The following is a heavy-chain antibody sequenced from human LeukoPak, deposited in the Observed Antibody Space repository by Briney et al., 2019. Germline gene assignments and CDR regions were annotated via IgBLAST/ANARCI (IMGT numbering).Heavy chain of an antibody. J-gene: IGHJ6*03. D-gene: IGHD6-13*01. CDR3: ARSEGSWRGYYYYYMDV. Sequence: ASVKVSCKASGHTFTSYYMHWVRQAPGQGLEWMGGIIPIFGTANYAQKFQGRVTITTDESTSTAYMELSSLRSEDTAVYYCARSEGSWRGYYYYYMDVWGKGTTVTVSS. CDR1: GHTFTSYY. CDR2: IIPIFGTA. V-gene: IGHV1-69*05.